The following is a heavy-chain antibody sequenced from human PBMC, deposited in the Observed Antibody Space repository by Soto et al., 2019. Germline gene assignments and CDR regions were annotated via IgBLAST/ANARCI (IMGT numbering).Heavy chain of an antibody. V-gene: IGHV3-33*01. D-gene: IGHD3-10*01. Sequence: QVQLVESGGGVVQPGRSLRLSCAASGFTFSNYGMHWVRQAPGKGLEWVAVILNDGSNRYHADSVKDRFTISRDNSKNTLYLQMNSLRAEDTAVYYCARDDEYSGNGMDVWGQGNTVTVSP. CDR2: ILNDGSNR. J-gene: IGHJ6*01. CDR3: ARDDEYSGNGMDV. CDR1: GFTFSNYG.